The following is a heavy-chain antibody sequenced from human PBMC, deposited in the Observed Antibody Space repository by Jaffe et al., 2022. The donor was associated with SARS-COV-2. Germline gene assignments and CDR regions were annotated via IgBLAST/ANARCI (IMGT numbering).Heavy chain of an antibody. CDR2: ISSASTTL. CDR1: GFTFSGYG. V-gene: IGHV3-48*02. J-gene: IGHJ4*01. Sequence: EVQLVESGGGLVQPGGSLRLSCAASGFTFSGYGINWVRQAPGKGLEWISYISSASTTLYYADSVRGRFTISRDNAKNSLYLQMNSLRDEDTAVYYCARAFAGGWSYDYWGHGTLVTVSP. CDR3: ARAFAGGWSYDY. D-gene: IGHD6-19*01.